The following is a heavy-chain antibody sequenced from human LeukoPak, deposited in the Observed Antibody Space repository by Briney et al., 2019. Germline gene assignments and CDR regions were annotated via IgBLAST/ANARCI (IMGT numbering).Heavy chain of an antibody. V-gene: IGHV7-4-1*02. D-gene: IGHD5-12*01. CDR2: INTNTGNP. CDR3: ARDLYSGYDYSPDAFDI. CDR1: GYTFTSYA. Sequence: ASVKVSCKASGYTFTSYAMNWVRQAPGQGLEWMGWINTNTGNPTYAQGFTGRFVFSLDTSVSTAYLQISSLKAEDTAVYYCARDLYSGYDYSPDAFDIWGQGTMVTVSS. J-gene: IGHJ3*02.